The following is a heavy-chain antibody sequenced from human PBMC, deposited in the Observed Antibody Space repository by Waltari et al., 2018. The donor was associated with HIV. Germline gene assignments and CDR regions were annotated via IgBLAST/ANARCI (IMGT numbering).Heavy chain of an antibody. Sequence: QVQLVQSGAEVKTPGASVKVSCKASGYTFTSYAINWVRRAPGQGTEWMGWISTNNGNTNYEQKFQGRVTMTTDASTSTVYMELRSLRSDDTAIYYCARDLYMGRGVISDYWGQGTLVTVSS. CDR3: ARDLYMGRGVISDY. CDR1: GYTFTSYA. J-gene: IGHJ4*02. CDR2: ISTNNGNT. V-gene: IGHV1-18*01. D-gene: IGHD3-10*01.